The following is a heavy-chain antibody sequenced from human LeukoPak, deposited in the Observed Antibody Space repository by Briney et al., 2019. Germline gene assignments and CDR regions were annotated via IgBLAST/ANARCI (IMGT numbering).Heavy chain of an antibody. CDR1: GFTVSSNY. CDR3: ARGDGYAQRD. Sequence: GGSLRLSCAASGFTVSSNYMSWVRQAPGKGLDWVSVIYSGGGTYYADSVKGRFIISRDNAKNTLYLQMNSLRVEDTAVYYCARGDGYAQRDWGQGTLVTVPS. V-gene: IGHV3-53*01. D-gene: IGHD5-12*01. CDR2: IYSGGGT. J-gene: IGHJ4*02.